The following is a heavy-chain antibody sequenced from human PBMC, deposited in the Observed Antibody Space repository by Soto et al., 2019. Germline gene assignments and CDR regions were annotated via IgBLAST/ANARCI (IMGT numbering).Heavy chain of an antibody. CDR2: INPSGGST. D-gene: IGHD1-26*01. V-gene: IGHV1-46*01. Sequence: GASVKVSWKACGYTFTSYYMRWVRQAPGQGLEWMGIINPSGGSTSYAQKFQGRVTMTRDTPTSTVYMELSSLRSEDTAVYYCARVFVGATEIDYWGQGTLVTVSS. CDR3: ARVFVGATEIDY. CDR1: GYTFTSYY. J-gene: IGHJ4*02.